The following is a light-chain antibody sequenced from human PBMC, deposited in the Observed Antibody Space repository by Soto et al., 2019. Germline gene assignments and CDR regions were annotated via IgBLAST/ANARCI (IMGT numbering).Light chain of an antibody. V-gene: IGLV1-47*01. Sequence: QPVLTQPPSASGTPGQRVTISCSGSSSNIGSNYVYWYQQLPGTAPKLLIYRNNQRPSGVPDRLSGSKSGTSASLAISGLRSEDEADYYCAAWDDSLSVWVFGGGTKLTVL. CDR1: SSNIGSNY. CDR2: RNN. J-gene: IGLJ3*02. CDR3: AAWDDSLSVWV.